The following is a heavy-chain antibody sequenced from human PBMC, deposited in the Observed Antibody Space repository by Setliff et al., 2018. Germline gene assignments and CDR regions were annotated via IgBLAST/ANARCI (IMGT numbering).Heavy chain of an antibody. D-gene: IGHD4-4*01. J-gene: IGHJ6*03. Sequence: ASVKVSCKASGYTFTSYDINWVRQATGQGLEWMGWMNPNSGNTGYAQKFQGRVTITRNTSISTAYMELSSLRPEDTALYYCARSTETFSGEDFYFFYYMDVWGKGTTVTVSS. V-gene: IGHV1-8*03. CDR2: MNPNSGNT. CDR3: ARSTETFSGEDFYFFYYMDV. CDR1: GYTFTSYD.